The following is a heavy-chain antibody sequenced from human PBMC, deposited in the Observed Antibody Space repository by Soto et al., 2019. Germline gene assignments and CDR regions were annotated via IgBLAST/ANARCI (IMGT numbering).Heavy chain of an antibody. CDR3: ARYEGYGSGSYYNSNWFDP. CDR2: IYYSGST. Sequence: QVQLQESGPRLVKPSETLSLTCTVSGGSVSSGSYYWSWIRQPPGKELEWIGYIYYSGSTNYNPTRKGRVTTSVDTSKNQFSLKLSCVTAADTAVYYCARYEGYGSGSYYNSNWFDPWGQGTLVTVSS. J-gene: IGHJ5*02. D-gene: IGHD3-10*01. V-gene: IGHV4-61*01. CDR1: GGSVSSGSYY.